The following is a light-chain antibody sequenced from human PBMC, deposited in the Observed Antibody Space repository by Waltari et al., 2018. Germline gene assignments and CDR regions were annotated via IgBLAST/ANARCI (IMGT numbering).Light chain of an antibody. V-gene: IGLV2-8*01. Sequence: QSALTQPPSASGAPGQSVPIACPGTSPAIGPYNYVPWYQQHPGEAPKLLIYEVNKRPSGVPNRFSGSKSGDMASLTVSGLQADDEGDYYCSSYAGRNTLFGGGTKLTVL. CDR3: SSYAGRNTL. J-gene: IGLJ2*01. CDR1: SPAIGPYNY. CDR2: EVN.